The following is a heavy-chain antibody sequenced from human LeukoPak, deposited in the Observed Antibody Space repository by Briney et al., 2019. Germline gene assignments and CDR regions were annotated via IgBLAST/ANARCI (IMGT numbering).Heavy chain of an antibody. Sequence: GGSLRLSCAASGFTFSSYSMNWVRQAPGKGLEWVSSITDSGDSTFYADSVRGRFTISRDNSKSTLYLQMNSLRAEDTAIYYCAKHIGAIGTDYWGQGTLVTVSS. CDR2: ITDSGDST. CDR3: AKHIGAIGTDY. CDR1: GFTFSSYS. J-gene: IGHJ4*02. D-gene: IGHD1-26*01. V-gene: IGHV3-23*01.